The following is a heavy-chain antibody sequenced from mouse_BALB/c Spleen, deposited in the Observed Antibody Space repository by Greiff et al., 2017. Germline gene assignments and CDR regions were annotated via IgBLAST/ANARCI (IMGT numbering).Heavy chain of an antibody. D-gene: IGHD1-1*02. CDR3: ASEDGGGYAMDY. J-gene: IGHJ4*01. CDR2: INRGSGRT. V-gene: IGHV1S81*02. Sequence: VQVKQPGAGLVKPGASGKLSCKASGFTFSSFWMHWVRQRPGQGLEWIGEINRGSGRTNYDEKFKGKSTLTIDKPSSTPYMQLSSLTSEDTAVYYCASEDGGGYAMDYWGQGTSVTVSA. CDR1: GFTFSSFW.